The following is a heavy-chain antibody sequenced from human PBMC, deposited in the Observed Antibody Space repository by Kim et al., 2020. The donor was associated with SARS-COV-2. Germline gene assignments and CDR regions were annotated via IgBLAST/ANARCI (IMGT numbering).Heavy chain of an antibody. CDR3: VRGRFVSGGSCYFDN. J-gene: IGHJ4*02. V-gene: IGHV3-21*01. Sequence: GGSLRLSCAASRFTFSSYTMSWVRQAPGKGLEWVSSINTGSVYIYYADSVRGRFTISRENAKNSLYLQMNSLRAEDTAVYYCVRGRFVSGGSCYFDNWGQGTLVTVSS. CDR2: INTGSVYI. D-gene: IGHD2-15*01. CDR1: RFTFSSYT.